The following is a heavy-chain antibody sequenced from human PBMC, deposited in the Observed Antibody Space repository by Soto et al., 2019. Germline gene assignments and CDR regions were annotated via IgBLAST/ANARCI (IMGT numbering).Heavy chain of an antibody. CDR1: GFTFNTYG. CDR3: ARDKGGGAVVPDY. J-gene: IGHJ4*02. V-gene: IGHV3-33*01. D-gene: IGHD6-19*01. Sequence: QVQVVESGGGVVQPGRSLRLSCAASGFTFNTYGMHWVRQAPGKGLEWVAVIWYDENNKYYADSVKGRFTISRDNSKNTLYLQMKGLRGEDTAVYYCARDKGGGAVVPDYWGQGTLVTVSS. CDR2: IWYDENNK.